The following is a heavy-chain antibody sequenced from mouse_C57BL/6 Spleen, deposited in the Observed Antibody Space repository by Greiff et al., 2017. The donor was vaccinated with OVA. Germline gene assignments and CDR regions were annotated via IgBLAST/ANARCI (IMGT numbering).Heavy chain of an antibody. CDR3: ARTGGYYWYFDV. D-gene: IGHD1-1*02. CDR2: IWRGGST. J-gene: IGHJ1*03. CDR1: GFSLTSYG. V-gene: IGHV2-2*01. Sequence: VQLQESGPGLVQPSQSLSITCTVSGFSLTSYGVHWVRQSPGKGLEWLGVIWRGGSTDYNAAFISRLSISKDNSKSQVFFKMNSLQADDTAIYYCARTGGYYWYFDVWGTGTTVTVSS.